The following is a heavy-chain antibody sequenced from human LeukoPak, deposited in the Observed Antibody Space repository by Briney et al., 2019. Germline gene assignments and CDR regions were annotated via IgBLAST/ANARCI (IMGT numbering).Heavy chain of an antibody. CDR3: AREQGTYYYDTSGSLTY. Sequence: QSGGSLRLSCAASGFTFSSYGMHWVRQAPGKGLEWVTFTRYDGSNKYYADSVKGRFTISRDNSKNTLYLQMNSLRAEDTAVYYCAREQGTYYYDTSGSLTYWGQGTLVTVSS. D-gene: IGHD3-22*01. J-gene: IGHJ4*02. CDR1: GFTFSSYG. V-gene: IGHV3-30*02. CDR2: TRYDGSNK.